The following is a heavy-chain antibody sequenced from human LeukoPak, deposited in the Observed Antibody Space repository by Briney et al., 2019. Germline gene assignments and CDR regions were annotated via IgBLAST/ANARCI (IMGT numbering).Heavy chain of an antibody. Sequence: PGGSLRLSCVASGFAFSSYGMSWVRQAPGKGLEWVSGISGSGGSTYYADSVKGRFTISRDNSKNTLYLQINNLRAEDTAVYYCVKAAYTLVAPAFDFWGQGTLVTVSS. CDR3: VKAAYTLVAPAFDF. CDR2: ISGSGGST. D-gene: IGHD2-2*01. CDR1: GFAFSSYG. V-gene: IGHV3-23*01. J-gene: IGHJ4*02.